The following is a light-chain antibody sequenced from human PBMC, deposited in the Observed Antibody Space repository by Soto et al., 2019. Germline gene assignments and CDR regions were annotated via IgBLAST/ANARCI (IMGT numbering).Light chain of an antibody. CDR2: EVS. Sequence: QSALTQPASGSGSPGQSITSSCTGTSSDVGGYNYVSWYQQHPGKAPKLMIYEVSNRPSGVSNRFSGSKSGNTASLTISGLQAEDEADYYCSSYTSSSTLVVFGGGTKLTVL. J-gene: IGLJ2*01. V-gene: IGLV2-14*01. CDR1: SSDVGGYNY. CDR3: SSYTSSSTLVV.